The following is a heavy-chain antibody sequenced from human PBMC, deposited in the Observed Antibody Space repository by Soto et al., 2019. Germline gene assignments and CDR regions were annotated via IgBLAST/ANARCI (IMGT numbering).Heavy chain of an antibody. CDR3: ARLDSSGYPQWSLFDY. CDR1: GYSFTSYW. V-gene: IGHV5-51*03. D-gene: IGHD3-22*01. J-gene: IGHJ4*02. CDR2: IYHGESDT. Sequence: PGESLKISCKGSGYSFTSYWIGWVRQMPGKGLEWMGIIYHGESDTRYSPSFQGQVTISADKSISTAYLQWSSLKASDTAMYSCARLDSSGYPQWSLFDYWGQGTLVTVSS.